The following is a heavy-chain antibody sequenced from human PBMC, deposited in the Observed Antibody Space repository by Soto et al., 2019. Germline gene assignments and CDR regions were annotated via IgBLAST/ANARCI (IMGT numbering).Heavy chain of an antibody. Sequence: QVQLVQSGAEVKKPGSSVKVSCKASGGTFSSYAISWVRQAPGQGLEWMGGIIPIFGTANYAQKFQGRVTIXXDXSXXTAYMELSSLRSEDTAVYYCARGPGGYSGYDPSDYWGQGTLVTVSS. CDR1: GGTFSSYA. CDR3: ARGPGGYSGYDPSDY. D-gene: IGHD5-12*01. CDR2: IIPIFGTA. J-gene: IGHJ4*02. V-gene: IGHV1-69*12.